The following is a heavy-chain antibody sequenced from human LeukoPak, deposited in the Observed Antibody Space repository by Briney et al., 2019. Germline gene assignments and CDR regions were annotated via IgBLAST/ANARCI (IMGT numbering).Heavy chain of an antibody. CDR2: IYYSGST. D-gene: IGHD6-13*01. J-gene: IGHJ6*03. CDR1: GGSLSSYY. Sequence: SETLSLTCTVSGGSLSSYYWSWIRQPPGKGLEWIGYIYYSGSTNYNPSLKSRVTISVDTSKNQFSLKLSSVTAADTAVYYCARENGAAADFYYYYMDVWGKGTTVTVSS. V-gene: IGHV4-59*12. CDR3: ARENGAAADFYYYYMDV.